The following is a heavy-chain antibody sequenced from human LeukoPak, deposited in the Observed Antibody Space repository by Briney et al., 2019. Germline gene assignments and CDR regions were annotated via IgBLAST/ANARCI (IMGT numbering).Heavy chain of an antibody. CDR1: GFTCSSYD. Sequence: GGSLRLYCAASGFTCSSYDMNWVRQAPGKGLEWVSYISSSGSTIYYADSVKGRFTISRDNAKNSLYLQMNSLRAEDTAVYYCARDGWELHDAFDIWGQGTMVTVSS. CDR2: ISSSGSTI. J-gene: IGHJ3*02. V-gene: IGHV3-48*03. D-gene: IGHD1-26*01. CDR3: ARDGWELHDAFDI.